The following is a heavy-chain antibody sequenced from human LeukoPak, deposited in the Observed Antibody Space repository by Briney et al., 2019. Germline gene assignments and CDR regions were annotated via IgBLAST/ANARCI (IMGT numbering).Heavy chain of an antibody. Sequence: GASVKVSCKASGYTFTGYYMHWVRQAPGQGLEWMGWINPNSGGTNYAQKFQGRVTMTRDTSISTAYMELSRLRSDDTAVYYCARDPLYSSSSLSWFDYWGQGTLVTVSS. J-gene: IGHJ4*02. CDR2: INPNSGGT. V-gene: IGHV1-2*02. D-gene: IGHD6-6*01. CDR3: ARDPLYSSSSLSWFDY. CDR1: GYTFTGYY.